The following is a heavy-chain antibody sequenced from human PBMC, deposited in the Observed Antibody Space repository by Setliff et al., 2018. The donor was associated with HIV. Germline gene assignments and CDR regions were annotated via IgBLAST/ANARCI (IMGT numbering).Heavy chain of an antibody. D-gene: IGHD3-22*01. J-gene: IGHJ6*03. CDR1: GGSISSGGYY. CDR3: ARVVGYYDSSGYPNYYYYYMDV. CDR2: MYYTGNS. Sequence: SETLSLTCTVSGGSISSGGYYWSWIRQHPGKGLEWIGYMYYTGNSYYNPSLKSRVTISVDTPENRSSLRLSSVTAADTAIYYCARVVGYYDSSGYPNYYYYYMDVWGKGTTVTVSS. V-gene: IGHV4-31*03.